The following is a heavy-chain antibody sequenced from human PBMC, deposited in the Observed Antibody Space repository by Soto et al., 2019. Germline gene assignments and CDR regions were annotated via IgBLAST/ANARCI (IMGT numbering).Heavy chain of an antibody. J-gene: IGHJ6*02. CDR1: GGSFSGYY. D-gene: IGHD2-2*01. Sequence: SETLSLTGAVYGGSFSGYYWSWIRQPPGKGPEWIGEINHSGSTNYNPSLKSRVTISVDTSKNQFSLKLSSVTAADTAVYYCASPSRFYYYYGMDVWGQGTTVTVSS. V-gene: IGHV4-34*01. CDR3: ASPSRFYYYYGMDV. CDR2: INHSGST.